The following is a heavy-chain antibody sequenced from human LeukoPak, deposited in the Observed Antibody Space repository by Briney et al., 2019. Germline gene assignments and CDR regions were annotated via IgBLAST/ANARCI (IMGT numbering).Heavy chain of an antibody. J-gene: IGHJ4*02. CDR1: GFTFSSYT. Sequence: GGSLRLSCAASGFTFSSYTMNWVRQAPGKGLEWVSSISGSSRHKYYADSVKGRFTISRDNAKNSLYLQMNSLRAEDTAVYYCARTANFAAGYYIDYWGQGTLVTVSS. V-gene: IGHV3-21*01. D-gene: IGHD6-13*01. CDR3: ARTANFAAGYYIDY. CDR2: ISGSSRHK.